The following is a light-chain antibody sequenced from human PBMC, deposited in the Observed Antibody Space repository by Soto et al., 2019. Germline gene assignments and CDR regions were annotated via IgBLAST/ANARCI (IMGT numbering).Light chain of an antibody. Sequence: QSALTQPASVSVSPGQSITISCTGTVGLVSWYQQHPGKVPKLIIYDDTKRPSGVSSRFSGSKSGNTASLTISGLQTEDEADYYCCLYVGGRTYLFGTGTKVTVL. CDR3: CLYVGGRTYL. J-gene: IGLJ1*01. CDR1: VGL. V-gene: IGLV2-23*01. CDR2: DDT.